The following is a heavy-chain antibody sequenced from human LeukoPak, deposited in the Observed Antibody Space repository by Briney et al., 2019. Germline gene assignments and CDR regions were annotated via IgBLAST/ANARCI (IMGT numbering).Heavy chain of an antibody. CDR1: GGSFSGYY. V-gene: IGHV4-59*01. Sequence: SETLSLTCAVYGGSFSGYYWSWIRQPPGKGLEWIGYMYYSGSTNYNPSLKSRVTISVDTSKNQFSLKLSSVTPADTAVYYCARGGYSGYDFDFWGQGTLVTVSS. D-gene: IGHD5-12*01. J-gene: IGHJ4*02. CDR2: MYYSGST. CDR3: ARGGYSGYDFDF.